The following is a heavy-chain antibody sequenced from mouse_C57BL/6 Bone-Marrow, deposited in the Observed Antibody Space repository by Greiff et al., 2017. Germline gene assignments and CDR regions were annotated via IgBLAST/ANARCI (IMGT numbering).Heavy chain of an antibody. CDR1: GFSLTSYG. D-gene: IGHD1-1*01. J-gene: IGHJ1*03. CDR3: AKNRIDYYGSSYDWYFDV. V-gene: IGHV2-4*01. CDR2: IWSGGST. Sequence: QVQLQQSGPGLVQPSQSLSITCTVSGFSLTSYGVHWVRQPPGKGLEWLGVIWSGGSTDYNAAFISRLSISKDNSKSQVFFKMNSLQADDTAIYYCAKNRIDYYGSSYDWYFDVWGTGTTVTVSS.